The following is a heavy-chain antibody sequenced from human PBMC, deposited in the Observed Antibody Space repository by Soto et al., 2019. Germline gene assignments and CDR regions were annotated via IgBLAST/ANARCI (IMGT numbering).Heavy chain of an antibody. CDR1: GYTFTSYA. CDR3: AREDGGVTTTDLRVENWFDP. Sequence: QVQLVQSGAEVKKPGASVKVSCKASGYTFTSYAMHWVRQAPGQRLEWMGWINAGNGNTKYSQKFQGRVTITRDTSASTAYMELSSLRSEDTAVYYCAREDGGVTTTDLRVENWFDPWGQGTLVTVSS. J-gene: IGHJ5*02. D-gene: IGHD4-4*01. V-gene: IGHV1-3*01. CDR2: INAGNGNT.